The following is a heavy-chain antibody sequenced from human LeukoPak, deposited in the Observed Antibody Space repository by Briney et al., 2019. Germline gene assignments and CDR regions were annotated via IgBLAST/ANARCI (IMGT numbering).Heavy chain of an antibody. Sequence: GGSLRLSCAASGFTFSRFCMNWVRQAPGKGLEWVSYVSSSSGTIYYADSVKGRFTISRDNAKNSLYLQMNSLRAEDTAVYYCARVDYGDYAGEDYWGQGTLVTVSS. J-gene: IGHJ4*02. CDR2: VSSSSGTI. CDR3: ARVDYGDYAGEDY. V-gene: IGHV3-48*04. CDR1: GFTFSRFC. D-gene: IGHD4-17*01.